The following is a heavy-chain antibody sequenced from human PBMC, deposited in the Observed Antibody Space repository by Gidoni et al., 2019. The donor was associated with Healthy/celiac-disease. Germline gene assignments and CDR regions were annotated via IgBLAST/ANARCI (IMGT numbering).Heavy chain of an antibody. CDR3: ARVGYYYDSSGRLGYFDY. D-gene: IGHD3-22*01. CDR2: IYTSGST. CDR1: GGSISSGSYY. Sequence: QVQLQASGPGLVQPSQTLSLTCTVSGGSISSGSYYWSWIRQPAGKGLEWIGRIYTSGSTNYNPSLKSRVTISVDTSKNQFSLKLSSVTAADTAVYYCARVGYYYDSSGRLGYFDYWGQGTLVTVSS. V-gene: IGHV4-61*02. J-gene: IGHJ4*02.